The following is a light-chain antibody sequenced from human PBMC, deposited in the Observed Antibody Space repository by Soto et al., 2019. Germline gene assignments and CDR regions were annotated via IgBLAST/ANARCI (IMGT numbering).Light chain of an antibody. CDR2: GAS. CDR3: QQYMSSVT. Sequence: EIVLTQSPGSLSLSPGQRATLSCRASQSVDTTFFAWYQKKPGQAPRLLIYGASKRATGIPDRFSGSVSGTDVTLIISRLEPEDFAVYYCQQYMSSVTFGQGTKVEIK. CDR1: QSVDTTF. V-gene: IGKV3-20*01. J-gene: IGKJ1*01.